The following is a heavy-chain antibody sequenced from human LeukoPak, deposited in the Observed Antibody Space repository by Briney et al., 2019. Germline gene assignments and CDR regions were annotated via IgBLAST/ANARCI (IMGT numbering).Heavy chain of an antibody. CDR3: ARGYCTNGVCPKYNWFDP. V-gene: IGHV4-34*01. J-gene: IGHJ5*02. D-gene: IGHD2-8*01. CDR2: INHSGST. Sequence: PSETLSLTCAVYGGSFSGYYWSWIRQPPGKGLEWIGEINHSGSTNYNPSLKSRVTISVDTSKNQFSLKLSSVTAADTAVYYCARGYCTNGVCPKYNWFDPWGQGTLVTVSS. CDR1: GGSFSGYY.